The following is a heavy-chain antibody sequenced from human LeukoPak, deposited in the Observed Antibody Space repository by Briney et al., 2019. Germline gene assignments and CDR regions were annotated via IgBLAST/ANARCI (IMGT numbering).Heavy chain of an antibody. J-gene: IGHJ4*02. D-gene: IGHD6-6*01. Sequence: SETLSLTCNVTGYSISGGYYWGWIRQPPGKGLEWIGCIYRSGSTYYNPSLKSRVTISIDTSKNQFSLKLSSVTAADTAVYYCARSYSTSSSGDYWGQGALVTVSS. CDR2: IYRSGST. CDR1: GYSISGGYY. CDR3: ARSYSTSSSGDY. V-gene: IGHV4-38-2*02.